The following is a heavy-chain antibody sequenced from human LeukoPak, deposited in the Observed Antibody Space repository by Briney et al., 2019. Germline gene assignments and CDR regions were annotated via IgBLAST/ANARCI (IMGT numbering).Heavy chain of an antibody. CDR1: GGSISSSSYY. D-gene: IGHD6-13*01. CDR2: IYYRGRT. V-gene: IGHV4-39*07. Sequence: SETLSLTCTVSGGSISSSSYYWGWIRQPPGKGLEWIGSIYYRGRTYYNPSLKSRVTISVDTSKNQFSLKLSPVPAADTAVYYCAREDIAATYYFDYWGQGTLVTVSS. CDR3: AREDIAATYYFDY. J-gene: IGHJ4*02.